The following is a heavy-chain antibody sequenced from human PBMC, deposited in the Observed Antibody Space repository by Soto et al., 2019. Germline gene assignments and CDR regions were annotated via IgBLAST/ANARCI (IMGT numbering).Heavy chain of an antibody. CDR3: ARRRYDFWSGYYNYFDY. V-gene: IGHV5-51*01. J-gene: IGHJ4*02. D-gene: IGHD3-3*01. Sequence: GESLKISCKGSGYSFTSYWIGWVRQMPGKGLEWMGIIYPGDSDTRYSPSFQGQVTISADKSISTAYLQWSSLKASDTAMYYCARRRYDFWSGYYNYFDYWGQGTLVTVSS. CDR2: IYPGDSDT. CDR1: GYSFTSYW.